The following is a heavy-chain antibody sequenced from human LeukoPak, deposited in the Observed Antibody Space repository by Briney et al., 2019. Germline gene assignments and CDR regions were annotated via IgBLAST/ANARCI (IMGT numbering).Heavy chain of an antibody. J-gene: IGHJ6*03. V-gene: IGHV4-31*03. CDR2: IYYSGST. Sequence: SETLSLTCTVSGGSISSGGYYWSWIRQHPGKGLEWIGYIYYSGSTYYNPSLKSRVTISVDTSKNQFSLRLSSMTAADTAVYYCARGRSSSWYYYYYYMDVWGKGTTVTVSS. CDR3: ARGRSSSWYYYYYYMDV. D-gene: IGHD6-13*01. CDR1: GGSISSGGYY.